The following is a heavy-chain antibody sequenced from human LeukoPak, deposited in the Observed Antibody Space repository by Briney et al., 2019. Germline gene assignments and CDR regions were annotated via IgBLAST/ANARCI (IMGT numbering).Heavy chain of an antibody. J-gene: IGHJ5*02. CDR2: MSYDGSNK. V-gene: IGHV3-30*18. CDR1: GYSFTSYW. CDR3: AKGRYSGTKGNWFDP. D-gene: IGHD1-26*01. Sequence: GESLKISCKGSGYSFTSYWIGWVRQMPGKGLEWMAVMSYDGSNKYYADSVKGRFTISRDNSKNTLYLQMNSLRAEDTAVYYCAKGRYSGTKGNWFDPWGQGTLVTVSS.